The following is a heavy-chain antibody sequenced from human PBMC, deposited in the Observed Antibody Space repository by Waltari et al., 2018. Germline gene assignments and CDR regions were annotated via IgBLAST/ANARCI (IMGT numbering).Heavy chain of an antibody. CDR3: ARVPMVRGVLAFMDV. CDR1: GYSISSGYY. J-gene: IGHJ6*02. CDR2: IYQSGST. D-gene: IGHD3-10*01. Sequence: QVQLQESGPGLVKPSENLSLTCAVSGYSISSGYYWGWIRQPPGKGLEWIGTIYQSGSTYYNPSLKSRVTISVDTSKNQFSRKLSSVTAADTAVYYCARVPMVRGVLAFMDVWGQGTTVTVSS. V-gene: IGHV4-38-2*01.